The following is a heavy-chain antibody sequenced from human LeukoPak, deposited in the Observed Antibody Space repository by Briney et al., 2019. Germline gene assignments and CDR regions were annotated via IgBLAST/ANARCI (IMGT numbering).Heavy chain of an antibody. Sequence: PSETLSLTCTVSGGSITSNSYSWGWIRQPPGKGLQWIVTLSHAGTNYYNPSLKSRVTMPVDRSKNQLSLKLTSVTATDTAVYYCARLRGGVQLWGDRGQGTLVTVSS. J-gene: IGHJ4*02. CDR1: GGSITSNSYS. D-gene: IGHD5-18*01. CDR3: ARLRGGVQLWGD. CDR2: LSHAGTN. V-gene: IGHV4-39*01.